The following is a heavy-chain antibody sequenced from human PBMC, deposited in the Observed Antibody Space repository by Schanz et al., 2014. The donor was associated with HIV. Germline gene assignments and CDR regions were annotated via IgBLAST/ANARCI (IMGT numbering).Heavy chain of an antibody. CDR2: INSDGSST. V-gene: IGHV3-74*01. J-gene: IGHJ4*02. Sequence: AASGFTFSSSWMHWVRQAPGKGLVWVSRINSDGSSTSYADSVKGRFTISRDNSKNTLYLQMNSLRAEDTAVYYCARGPSLVIVPAATDPRFDYWGQGTLVTVSS. CDR1: GFTFSSSW. CDR3: ARGPSLVIVPAATDPRFDY. D-gene: IGHD2-2*01.